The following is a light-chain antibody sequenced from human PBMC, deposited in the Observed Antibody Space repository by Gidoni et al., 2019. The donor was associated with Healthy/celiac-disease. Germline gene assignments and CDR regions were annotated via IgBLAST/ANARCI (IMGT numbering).Light chain of an antibody. V-gene: IGLV1-40*01. CDR1: SSNIGAGYD. J-gene: IGLJ2*01. Sequence: QSVLTQPPSGSGAPGQRVTISCPGSSSNIGAGYDVHWYQQLPGTAPKLLIYGNSNRPSGVPDRFSGSKSGTSASLAITGLQAEDEADYYCQSYDSSLSALFGGGTKLTVL. CDR2: GNS. CDR3: QSYDSSLSAL.